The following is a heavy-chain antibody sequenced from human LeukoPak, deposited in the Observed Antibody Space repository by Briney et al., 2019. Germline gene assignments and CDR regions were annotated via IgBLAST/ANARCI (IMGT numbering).Heavy chain of an antibody. V-gene: IGHV3-23*01. D-gene: IGHD4-11*01. J-gene: IGHJ6*02. Sequence: GGSLRLSCVVSGFTFSTSAMSWVRQAPGKGLEWVSGISESGGSTYYADSVKGRFTSSRDNSKNTLYLQMNSLRAEDTAVYYCAREDSNYVPYYYHYYGMGVWGQGTTVTVSS. CDR1: GFTFSTSA. CDR2: ISESGGST. CDR3: AREDSNYVPYYYHYYGMGV.